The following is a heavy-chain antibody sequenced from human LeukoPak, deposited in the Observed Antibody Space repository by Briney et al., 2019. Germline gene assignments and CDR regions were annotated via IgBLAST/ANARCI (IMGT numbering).Heavy chain of an antibody. V-gene: IGHV5-51*01. D-gene: IGHD2-21*01. J-gene: IGHJ4*02. CDR2: IYPGDSDI. CDR1: GYTFTSYW. Sequence: GESLKISCKGSGYTFTSYWIGWVRQMPGKGLEWVATIYPGDSDIRYSPSFQGQVTVSADKSISTAYLQWSSLKASDSAMYYCARPVIAVGIDYWGQGTLVTVSS. CDR3: ARPVIAVGIDY.